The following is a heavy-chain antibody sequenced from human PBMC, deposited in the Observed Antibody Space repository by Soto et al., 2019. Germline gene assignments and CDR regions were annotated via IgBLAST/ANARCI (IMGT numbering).Heavy chain of an antibody. V-gene: IGHV4-61*01. CDR2: IYYTGSA. J-gene: IGHJ4*02. CDR1: GGSVSSDSYY. CDR3: ARAELGTTTKDF. D-gene: IGHD1-26*01. Sequence: SETLSLTCSVSGGSVSSDSYYWTWIRQSPRKGLEWIGNIYYTGSANYNPSLKSRVIISVDTSKDQFSLRLTSVTAADTAVYYCARAELGTTTKDFWGQGTLVTVSS.